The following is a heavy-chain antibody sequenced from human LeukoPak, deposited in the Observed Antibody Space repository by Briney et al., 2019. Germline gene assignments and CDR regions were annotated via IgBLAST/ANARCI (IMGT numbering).Heavy chain of an antibody. CDR2: IIPIFGTA. CDR1: GYTFTGYY. D-gene: IGHD4-17*01. V-gene: IGHV1-69*13. J-gene: IGHJ4*02. Sequence: ASVKVSCKASGYTFTGYYMHWVRQAPGQGLEWMGGIIPIFGTANYAQKFQGRVTITADESTSTAYMELSSLRSEDTAVYYCARDLLDYGDYGPFDYWGQGTLVTVSS. CDR3: ARDLLDYGDYGPFDY.